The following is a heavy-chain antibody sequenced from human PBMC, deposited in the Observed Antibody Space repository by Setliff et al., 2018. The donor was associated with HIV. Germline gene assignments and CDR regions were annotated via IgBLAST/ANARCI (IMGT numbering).Heavy chain of an antibody. V-gene: IGHV1-18*04. Sequence: ASVKVSCKTSGYRFIGHYLHWVRLAPGQGPEWVGWINPETGDPNYAQKFQGRVTLTTDTSTSTAYMEVKSLRSDDTAVYYCARFEGRDKRGYSYGAYYYYMDVWGKGTTVTVSS. CDR3: ARFEGRDKRGYSYGAYYYYMDV. D-gene: IGHD5-18*01. CDR1: GYRFIGHY. CDR2: INPETGDP. J-gene: IGHJ6*03.